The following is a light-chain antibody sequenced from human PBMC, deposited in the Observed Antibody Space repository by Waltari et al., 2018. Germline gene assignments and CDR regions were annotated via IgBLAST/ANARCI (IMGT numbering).Light chain of an antibody. CDR1: SSDIGGHNF. J-gene: IGLJ3*02. V-gene: IGLV2-8*01. CDR3: SSYTGSDGV. Sequence: HSALTQPPSASGSPGQSVTISCTGTSSDIGGHNFVSWYQQHPGKAPKLIIYEVTKRPAGVPDRISASKAGNTASLAVAGLQADDEADYHCSSYTGSDGVFGGGTKLTVL. CDR2: EVT.